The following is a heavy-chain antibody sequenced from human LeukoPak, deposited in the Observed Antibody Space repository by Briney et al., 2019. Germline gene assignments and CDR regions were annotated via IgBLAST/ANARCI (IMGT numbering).Heavy chain of an antibody. CDR1: GGSISSYY. D-gene: IGHD3-16*01. V-gene: IGHV4-4*07. CDR3: ARWSAMITFGGVVNWFDP. CDR2: IYTSGST. Sequence: PSETLSLTCTVSGGSISSYYWSWIRQPAGKGLEWIGRIYTSGSTNYNPSLKGRVTMSVDTSKNQFSLKLSSVTAADTAVYYCARWSAMITFGGVVNWFDPWGQGTLVTVSS. J-gene: IGHJ5*02.